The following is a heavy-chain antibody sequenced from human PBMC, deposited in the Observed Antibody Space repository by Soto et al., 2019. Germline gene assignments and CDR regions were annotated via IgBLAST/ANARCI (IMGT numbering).Heavy chain of an antibody. J-gene: IGHJ3*02. CDR1: GGSFSGYY. Sequence: SETLSLTCAVYGGSFSGYYWSWIRQPPGKGLEWIGEINHSGSTNYNPSLKSRVTISVDTSKKQFSLRLNSVTAADTAVYYCARDCPFEYSSSSTAFDIWGQGTMVTVSS. D-gene: IGHD6-6*01. CDR2: INHSGST. V-gene: IGHV4-34*01. CDR3: ARDCPFEYSSSSTAFDI.